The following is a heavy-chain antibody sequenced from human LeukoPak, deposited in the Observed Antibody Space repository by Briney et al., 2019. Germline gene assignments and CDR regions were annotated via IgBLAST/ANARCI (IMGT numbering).Heavy chain of an antibody. J-gene: IGHJ6*03. CDR3: AKRGMKGYDYYMDV. CDR1: GFTFSSYA. CDR2: ISGSGGST. Sequence: GGSLRLSCAGSGFTFSSYAMSWVRQAPGKGLEWVSVISGSGGSTYYADSVKGRFTISRDNSKNTLYLQVNSLRAEDTAVYYCAKRGMKGYDYYMDVWGKGTTVTVSS. V-gene: IGHV3-23*01.